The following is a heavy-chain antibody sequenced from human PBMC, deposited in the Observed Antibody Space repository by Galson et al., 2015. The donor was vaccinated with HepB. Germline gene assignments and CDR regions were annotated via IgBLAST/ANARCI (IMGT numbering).Heavy chain of an antibody. CDR1: GVSINKNNYY. V-gene: IGHV4-31*03. J-gene: IGHJ4*02. Sequence: LSLTCSVSGVSINKNNYYWSWVRQHPGKGLEWIGFIYYSGKAYYNPSLQSRLTISVDTSKNQFSLNVTSVTAADTAMYYCARTSGYDSGWSFDYWGQGTLLTVSS. CDR2: IYYSGKA. CDR3: ARTSGYDSGWSFDY. D-gene: IGHD6-13*01.